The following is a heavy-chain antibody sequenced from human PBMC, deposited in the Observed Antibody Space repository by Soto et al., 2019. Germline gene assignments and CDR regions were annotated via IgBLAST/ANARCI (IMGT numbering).Heavy chain of an antibody. CDR3: AHGLYYDYVWGSSDNWFDP. V-gene: IGHV2-5*01. CDR2: IYWNDDK. D-gene: IGHD3-16*01. J-gene: IGHJ5*02. Sequence: SGPTLVNPTQTLTLTCTFSGFSLSTSGVGVGWIRQPPGKALEWLALIYWNDDKRYSPSLKSRLTITKDTSKNQVVLTMTNMDPVDTATYYCAHGLYYDYVWGSSDNWFDPWGQGTLVTVSS. CDR1: GFSLSTSGVG.